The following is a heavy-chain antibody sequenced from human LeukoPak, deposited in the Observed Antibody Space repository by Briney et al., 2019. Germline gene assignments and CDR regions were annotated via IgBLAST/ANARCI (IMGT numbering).Heavy chain of an antibody. CDR3: ARPLEYSSSSGLGYYYYMDV. D-gene: IGHD6-6*01. J-gene: IGHJ6*03. V-gene: IGHV3-30*04. CDR1: GFTFSSYA. CDR2: ISYDGSNK. Sequence: GGSLRLSCAASGFTFSSYAMHWVRQAPGNGLEWVAVISYDGSNKYYADSVKGRFTISRDNSKNTLYLQMNSLRAEDTAVYYCARPLEYSSSSGLGYYYYMDVWGKGTTVTVSS.